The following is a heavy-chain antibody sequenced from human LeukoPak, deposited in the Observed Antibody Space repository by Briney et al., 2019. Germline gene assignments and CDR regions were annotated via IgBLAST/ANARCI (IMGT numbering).Heavy chain of an antibody. V-gene: IGHV4-38-2*02. D-gene: IGHD3-22*01. CDR1: GYSISSGNY. J-gene: IGHJ4*02. CDR2: IDHSGSI. CDR3: ARVMDYYDGTGYPPPAAADY. Sequence: SETLSLTCTVSGYSISSGNYWGWIRQPPGKGLEWMGSIDHSGSIYYNPSLKSRVTISVDTSKNQFSLKVSSVTAADTAVYYCARVMDYYDGTGYPPPAAADYWGQGTLVTVSS.